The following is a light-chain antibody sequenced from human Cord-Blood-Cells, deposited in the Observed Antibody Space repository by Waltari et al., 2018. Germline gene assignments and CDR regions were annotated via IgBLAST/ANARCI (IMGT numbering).Light chain of an antibody. CDR2: EVS. J-gene: IGLJ1*01. CDR1: SSDVGGYNY. Sequence: QSALTQPASVSGSPGQSITISCTGTSSDVGGYNYVSWYQQHPGKAPKLMIYEVSNRPSGVSNRFSGSKSGNTASLTISGLQAEDEADYYCISYTNSSTYVFGTGTKVTVL. CDR3: ISYTNSSTYV. V-gene: IGLV2-14*01.